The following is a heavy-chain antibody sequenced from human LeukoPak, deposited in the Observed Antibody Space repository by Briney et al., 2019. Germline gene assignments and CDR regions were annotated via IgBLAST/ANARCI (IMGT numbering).Heavy chain of an antibody. CDR2: IKEDGSEK. J-gene: IGHJ4*02. D-gene: IGHD2-21*02. V-gene: IGHV3-7*03. CDR3: AKGVVVVTAMNYFDY. CDR1: GFTFSRYW. Sequence: GGSLRLSCAASGFTFSRYWMSWVRQAPGKGLEWVANIKEDGSEKYYVDSVKGRFTISRDNAKNSLYLQMNSLRAEDTAVYYCAKGVVVVTAMNYFDYWGQGSLVTVSS.